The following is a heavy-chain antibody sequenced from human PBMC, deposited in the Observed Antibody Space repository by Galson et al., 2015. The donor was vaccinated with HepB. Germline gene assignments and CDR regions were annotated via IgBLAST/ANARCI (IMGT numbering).Heavy chain of an antibody. Sequence: SLRLSCAASGFTFSRLGMTWVRQAPGKGLECVSAIGVRGTTDYAESVKGRFTISRDNSKNMLYLQMNNLRAEDTAVYYCAKGTTDIDSWGQGTLVTVSS. D-gene: IGHD1-1*01. CDR1: GFTFSRLG. CDR2: IGVRGTT. J-gene: IGHJ4*02. V-gene: IGHV3-23*01. CDR3: AKGTTDIDS.